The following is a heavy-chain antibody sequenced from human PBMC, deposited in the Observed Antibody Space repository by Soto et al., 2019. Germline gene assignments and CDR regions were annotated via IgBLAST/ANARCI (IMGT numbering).Heavy chain of an antibody. Sequence: GSLRLSCAASGFTFSSYAMRWVRQAPGKGLEWVSAMSGSGGSTCYADSVKGRFTISRDNSKNTLYLQMNSLRAEDTAVYYCARGRFLEWLATLDYWGQGTLVTVSS. CDR1: GFTFSSYA. CDR3: ARGRFLEWLATLDY. CDR2: MSGSGGST. J-gene: IGHJ4*02. D-gene: IGHD3-3*01. V-gene: IGHV3-23*01.